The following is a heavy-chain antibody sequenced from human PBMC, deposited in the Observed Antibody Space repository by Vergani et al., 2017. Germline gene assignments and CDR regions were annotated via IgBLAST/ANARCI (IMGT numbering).Heavy chain of an antibody. CDR2: VSTSGST. Sequence: QVQLQESGPGLVKPSQTLSLTCTVSGGSISSAGFYWSWVRQPAGKELEWIGRVSTSGSTNYNPSLKSRVTMSIDTSKNQFSLKLSSVTAADTAVYYCACQRGYSGYQYYWGQGTLVTVSS. D-gene: IGHD5-12*01. CDR1: GGSISSAGFY. V-gene: IGHV4-61*02. J-gene: IGHJ4*02. CDR3: ACQRGYSGYQYY.